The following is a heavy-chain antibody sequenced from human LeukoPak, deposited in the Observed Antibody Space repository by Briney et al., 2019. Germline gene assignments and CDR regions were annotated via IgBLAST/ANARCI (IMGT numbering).Heavy chain of an antibody. CDR2: INPNSGGT. V-gene: IGHV1-2*02. CDR3: ARGVRVATHTGAVDY. J-gene: IGHJ4*02. D-gene: IGHD5-12*01. CDR1: GYTFTGYY. Sequence: ASVKVSCKASGYTFTGYYMHWVRQAPGQGLEWMGWINPNSGGTIYAQKFQGRVTMTRDTSISTAYMELSRLRSDDTAVYYCARGVRVATHTGAVDYWGQGTLVTVSS.